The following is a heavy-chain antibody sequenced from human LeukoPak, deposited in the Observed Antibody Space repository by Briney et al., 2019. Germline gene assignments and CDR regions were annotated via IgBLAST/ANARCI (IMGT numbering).Heavy chain of an antibody. CDR2: IYYSGST. V-gene: IGHV4-31*03. D-gene: IGHD6-13*01. Sequence: TLSLTCTVSGGSISSGGYYWSWIRQHPGKGLEWIGYIYYSGSTYYNPSLKSRVTISVDTSKNQFSLKLSSVTAADTAVYYCARGQQPISPFDYWGQGTLVTVSS. CDR3: ARGQQPISPFDY. J-gene: IGHJ4*02. CDR1: GGSISSGGYY.